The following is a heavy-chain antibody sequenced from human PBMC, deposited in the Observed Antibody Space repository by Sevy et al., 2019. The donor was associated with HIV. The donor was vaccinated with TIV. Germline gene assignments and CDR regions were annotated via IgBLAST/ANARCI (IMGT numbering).Heavy chain of an antibody. D-gene: IGHD1-7*01. V-gene: IGHV3-7*01. CDR3: ARDDGNYYLHY. Sequence: GGSLRLSCAASGFTFSKYWMGWVRQAPGKGLEWVANIKQDAGQKYYVDFVKGRFTISRDNAKNSLYLQMNSLRAEDTAVYFCARDDGNYYLHYWGQGTLVTVSS. CDR1: GFTFSKYW. CDR2: IKQDAGQK. J-gene: IGHJ4*02.